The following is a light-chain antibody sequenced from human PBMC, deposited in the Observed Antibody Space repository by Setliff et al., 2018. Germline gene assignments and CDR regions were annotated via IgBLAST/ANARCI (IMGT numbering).Light chain of an antibody. Sequence: QSALTQPRSVSGSPGQSVTISCTGTSSDVGGYDYVSWYRQHPGKAPKLMISDVSKRPSGVPDRFSGSKSGTTASLTISGLQAEDEADYYCCSYAGRYTPYVFGSGTKVTVL. V-gene: IGLV2-11*01. CDR1: SSDVGGYDY. J-gene: IGLJ1*01. CDR3: CSYAGRYTPYV. CDR2: DVS.